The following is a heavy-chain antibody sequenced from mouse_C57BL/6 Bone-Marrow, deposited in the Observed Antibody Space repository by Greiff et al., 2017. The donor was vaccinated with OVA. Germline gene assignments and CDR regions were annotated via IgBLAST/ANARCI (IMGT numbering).Heavy chain of an antibody. CDR3: ARTSLWMDY. Sequence: EVNVVESGGGLVKPGGSLKLSCAASGFTFSSYTMSWVRQTPEKRLEWVATISGGGGNTYYPDSVKGRFTISRDNAKNTLYLQMSSLRSEDTALYYCARTSLWMDYWGQGTSVTVSS. D-gene: IGHD1-1*02. CDR1: GFTFSSYT. CDR2: ISGGGGNT. J-gene: IGHJ4*01. V-gene: IGHV5-9*01.